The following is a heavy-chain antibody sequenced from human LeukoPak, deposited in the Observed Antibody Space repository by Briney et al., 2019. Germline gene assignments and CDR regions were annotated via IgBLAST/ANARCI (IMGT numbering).Heavy chain of an antibody. J-gene: IGHJ2*01. V-gene: IGHV3-33*08. CDR1: GFTLSTYA. Sequence: GGSLRLSCAASGFTLSTYAMHWVRQAPGKGLEWVALIWFDGSNKHYADSVKGRFTISRDNSKNTMYLQMDSLRAEDTAVYYCARVVSYYGSSYRLLDLWGRGTLITVSS. CDR3: ARVVSYYGSSYRLLDL. CDR2: IWFDGSNK. D-gene: IGHD3-10*01.